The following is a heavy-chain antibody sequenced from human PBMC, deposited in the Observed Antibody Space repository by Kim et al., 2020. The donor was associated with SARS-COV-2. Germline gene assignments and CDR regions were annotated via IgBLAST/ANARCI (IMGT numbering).Heavy chain of an antibody. J-gene: IGHJ4*02. Sequence: GGSLRLSCAASGFTFSNAWMSWVRQAPGKGLEWVGRIKSKTDGGTTDYAAPVKGRFTISRDDSKNTLYLQMNSLKTEDTAVYYCTTGVLDNSITMVRGVIIIATSDYWGQGTLVTVSS. CDR3: TTGVLDNSITMVRGVIIIATSDY. V-gene: IGHV3-15*01. CDR1: GFTFSNAW. D-gene: IGHD3-10*01. CDR2: IKSKTDGGTT.